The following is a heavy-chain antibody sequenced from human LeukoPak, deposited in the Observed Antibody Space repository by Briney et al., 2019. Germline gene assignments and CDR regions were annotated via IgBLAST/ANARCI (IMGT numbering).Heavy chain of an antibody. CDR1: GGSISSYY. CDR2: IYYSGST. Sequence: TSETLSLTCTVSGGSISSYYWSWIRQPPGKGLEWIGYIYYSGSTNYNPSLKSRVTISVDTSKNQFSLKLSSVTAADTAVYYCARSGHSGYDSVWFDPWGQGTLVTVSS. V-gene: IGHV4-59*01. D-gene: IGHD5-12*01. CDR3: ARSGHSGYDSVWFDP. J-gene: IGHJ5*02.